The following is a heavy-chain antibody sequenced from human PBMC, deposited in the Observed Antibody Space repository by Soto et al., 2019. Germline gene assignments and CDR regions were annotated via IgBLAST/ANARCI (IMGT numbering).Heavy chain of an antibody. J-gene: IGHJ4*02. D-gene: IGHD2-21*02. CDR2: ISYDGTGK. CDR1: GLTFSPYT. V-gene: IGHV3-30*04. CDR3: ARGGGFCGGDCYKGGVDY. Sequence: QVQLVESGGGVVQPGTSLGLSCAVSGLTFSPYTMHWVRRPPGKGLEWVPVISYDGTGKYYADSVKGRFTISRDNSKNTLYLQMNSLRPEDTSVYYCARGGGFCGGDCYKGGVDYWGQGTLVTVSS.